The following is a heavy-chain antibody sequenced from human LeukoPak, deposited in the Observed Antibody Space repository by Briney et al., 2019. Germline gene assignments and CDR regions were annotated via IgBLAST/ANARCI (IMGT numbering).Heavy chain of an antibody. CDR3: ARDFGYNWKANWFDP. CDR1: GYTFTSYG. V-gene: IGHV1-18*01. J-gene: IGHJ5*02. Sequence: ASVKVSCKASGYTFTSYGISWVRQAPGQGLEWMGWISAYNGNTNYAQKLQGRVTMTTDTSTSTVYMELSSLRSEDTAVYYCARDFGYNWKANWFDPWGQGTLVTVS. CDR2: ISAYNGNT. D-gene: IGHD1-1*01.